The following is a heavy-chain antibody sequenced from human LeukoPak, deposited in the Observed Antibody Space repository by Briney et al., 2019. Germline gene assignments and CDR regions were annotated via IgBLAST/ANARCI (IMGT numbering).Heavy chain of an antibody. CDR1: GYTLTELS. CDR3: ATDISLSSGYVY. Sequence: ASVKVSCKVSGYTLTELSMHWVRQAPGKGLEWMGGFDPEDGETIYAQKFQGRVTMTEDTSTDTAYVELSSLRSEDTAVYYCATDISLSSGYVYWGQGTLVTVSS. D-gene: IGHD3-22*01. CDR2: FDPEDGET. J-gene: IGHJ4*02. V-gene: IGHV1-24*01.